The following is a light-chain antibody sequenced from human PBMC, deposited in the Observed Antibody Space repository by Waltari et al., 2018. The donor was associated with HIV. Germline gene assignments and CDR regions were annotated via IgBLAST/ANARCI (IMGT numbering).Light chain of an antibody. CDR1: RSNIGSYY. V-gene: IGLV1-47*01. Sequence: QSDLTQPPSASGPAGQRVTISCSGSRSNIGSYYVNWYQQVPGKAPKLLIYRNNQRPSGVPDRFSGSKSGTSASLAISGLRSDDEADYYCAAWDGSLSGVLFGGGTKLTVL. CDR3: AAWDGSLSGVL. J-gene: IGLJ3*02. CDR2: RNN.